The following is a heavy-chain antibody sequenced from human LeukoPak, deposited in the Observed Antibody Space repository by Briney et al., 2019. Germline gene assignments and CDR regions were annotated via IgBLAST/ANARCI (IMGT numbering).Heavy chain of an antibody. CDR3: AREEHSSSKFDY. CDR1: GFTFSSYA. CDR2: ISNDGSDK. Sequence: PGGSLRLSCAASGFTFSSYAMHWVRQAPGKGLEWVAIISNDGSDKYYADSVKGRFTISRDNSKNTLYLQMNSLRVEDTAVYYCAREEHSSSKFDYWGQGTLVTVSS. V-gene: IGHV3-30-3*01. D-gene: IGHD6-13*01. J-gene: IGHJ4*02.